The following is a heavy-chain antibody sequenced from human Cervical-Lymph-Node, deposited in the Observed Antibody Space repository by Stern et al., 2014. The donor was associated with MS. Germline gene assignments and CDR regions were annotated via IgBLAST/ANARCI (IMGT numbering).Heavy chain of an antibody. CDR2: INPSGAT. CDR3: AVRYCSGGRCYSVPDV. J-gene: IGHJ6*02. V-gene: IGHV1-46*02. Sequence: QVQLVQSGSEVKKPGASVKVSCKASEYTHNNYLIHWVRQAPGQRPDWMGVINPSGATNYAQKVQDRVTTTTDASTSTFYMELSRLRSEDTAVYYCAVRYCSGGRCYSVPDVWGQGTTVIVSS. CDR1: EYTHNNYL. D-gene: IGHD2-15*01.